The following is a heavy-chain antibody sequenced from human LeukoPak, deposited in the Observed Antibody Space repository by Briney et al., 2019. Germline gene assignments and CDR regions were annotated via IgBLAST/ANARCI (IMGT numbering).Heavy chain of an antibody. V-gene: IGHV4-39*07. CDR2: IYYSGST. CDR3: ARAHYYGSGSFDY. CDR1: GGSISSSSYY. J-gene: IGHJ4*02. Sequence: SETLSLTCTVSGGSISSSSYYWGWIRQPPGKGLEWIGSIYYSGSTYYNPSLKSRVTISVDTSKNRFSLKLSSVTAADTAVYYCARAHYYGSGSFDYWGQGTLVTVSS. D-gene: IGHD3-10*01.